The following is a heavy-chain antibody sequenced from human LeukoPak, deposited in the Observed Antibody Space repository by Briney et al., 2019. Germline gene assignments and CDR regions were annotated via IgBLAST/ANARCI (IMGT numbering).Heavy chain of an antibody. V-gene: IGHV4-4*02. CDR2: IYHSGST. D-gene: IGHD2-21*02. J-gene: IGHJ6*02. Sequence: SGTLSLTCAVSGGSISSSNWWSWVRQPPGKGLEWIGEIYHSGSTNYNPSLKSRVTISVDKSKNQFSLKLSSVTAADTAVYYCARGLVTHPYYYYGMDVWGQGTTVTVSS. CDR1: GGSISSSNW. CDR3: ARGLVTHPYYYYGMDV.